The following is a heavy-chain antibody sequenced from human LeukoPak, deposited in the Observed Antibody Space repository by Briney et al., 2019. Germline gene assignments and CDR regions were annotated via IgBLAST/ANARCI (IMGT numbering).Heavy chain of an antibody. V-gene: IGHV3-30-3*01. CDR1: GFTFSSYA. CDR3: ARDTGRYYDFWSALNGAFDI. D-gene: IGHD3-3*01. CDR2: ISYDGSNK. J-gene: IGHJ3*02. Sequence: GGSLRLSCAASGFTFSSYAMHWVRQAPGKGLEWVAVISYDGSNKYYADSVKGRFTISRDNSKNTLYLQMNSLRAEDTAVYYCARDTGRYYDFWSALNGAFDIWGQGTMVTVSS.